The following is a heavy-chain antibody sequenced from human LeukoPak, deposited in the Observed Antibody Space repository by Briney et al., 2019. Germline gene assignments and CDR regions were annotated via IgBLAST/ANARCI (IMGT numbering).Heavy chain of an antibody. V-gene: IGHV4-39*07. Sequence: SETLSLTCTVSGGSISSSSYYWGWIRQPPGKGLEGIGRIYYSGSTYHNPPTKSRVTISVDTSKNQFSLKLSSATAADTAVYYCAREIVGSAGVDYWGQGTLVTVSS. D-gene: IGHD1-26*01. CDR3: AREIVGSAGVDY. CDR1: GGSISSSSYY. J-gene: IGHJ4*02. CDR2: IYYSGST.